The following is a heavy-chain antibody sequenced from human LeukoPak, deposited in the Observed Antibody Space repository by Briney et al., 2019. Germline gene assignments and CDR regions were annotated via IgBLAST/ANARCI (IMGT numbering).Heavy chain of an antibody. J-gene: IGHJ4*02. CDR1: GGSISSSSYY. Sequence: KPSETLSLTCTVSGGSISSSSYYWGWIRQPPGKGLEWIGSIYYSGSTYYNPSLKSRVTISVDTSKNQFSLKLSSVTAADTAVYYCARQVVGATRFDYWGQGTLVTVSS. CDR3: ARQVVGATRFDY. V-gene: IGHV4-39*01. D-gene: IGHD1-26*01. CDR2: IYYSGST.